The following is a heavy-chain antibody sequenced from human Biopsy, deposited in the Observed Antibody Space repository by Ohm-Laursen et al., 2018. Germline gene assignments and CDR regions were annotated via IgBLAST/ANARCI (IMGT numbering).Heavy chain of an antibody. CDR1: GDSISSYY. D-gene: IGHD3-22*01. V-gene: IGHV4-59*01. J-gene: IGHJ2*01. Sequence: SDTLSLICTVSGDSISSYYWSWIRQPPGKGLEWIGYVYYTGSTDYNPSLQSRVTISVGTSKNHFSLRLRSVTPADTAIYYCARDRGYYSDRTVPGYFDLWGRGTLVTVSS. CDR2: VYYTGST. CDR3: ARDRGYYSDRTVPGYFDL.